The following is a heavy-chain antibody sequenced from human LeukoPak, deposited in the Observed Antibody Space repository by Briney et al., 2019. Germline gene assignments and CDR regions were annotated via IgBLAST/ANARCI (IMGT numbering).Heavy chain of an antibody. Sequence: GGSLRLSCAASGFTVSSNYMSWVRQAPGKGLEWVSVIYSGGSTYYADSVKGRFSISRDSAKKSLYLEMNNLRVEDTGIYYCVRWPEGPWGQGIRVTVSS. CDR3: VRWPEGP. CDR1: GFTVSSNY. V-gene: IGHV3-53*05. CDR2: IYSGGST. J-gene: IGHJ5*02. D-gene: IGHD2-15*01.